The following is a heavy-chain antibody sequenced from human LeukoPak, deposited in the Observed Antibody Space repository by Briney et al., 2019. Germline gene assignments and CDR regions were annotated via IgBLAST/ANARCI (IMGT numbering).Heavy chain of an antibody. CDR3: ATRPVGVGADIDY. Sequence: SVKVSCKASGGTFSSYAISWVRQAPGQGLEWMGRIIPIFGTANYAQKFQGRVKITTDESTSTAYMELSSLRSEDTAVYYCATRPVGVGADIDYWGQGTLVTVSS. CDR1: GGTFSSYA. V-gene: IGHV1-69*05. J-gene: IGHJ4*02. CDR2: IIPIFGTA. D-gene: IGHD1-26*01.